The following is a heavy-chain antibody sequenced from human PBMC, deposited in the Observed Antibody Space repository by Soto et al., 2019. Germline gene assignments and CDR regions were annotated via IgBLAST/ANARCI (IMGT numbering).Heavy chain of an antibody. Sequence: LRLSCAASGFTFSSYTMNWVRQSPGEGLEWVSGVSGSGASKYSADSVKGRFTISRDNSNNTLFLQMNSLRAEDTAVYYCAITRLYDSIDYHRDGFDIWGQGTMVTVSS. CDR2: VSGSGASK. CDR3: AITRLYDSIDYHRDGFDI. V-gene: IGHV3-23*01. CDR1: GFTFSSYT. D-gene: IGHD3-22*01. J-gene: IGHJ3*02.